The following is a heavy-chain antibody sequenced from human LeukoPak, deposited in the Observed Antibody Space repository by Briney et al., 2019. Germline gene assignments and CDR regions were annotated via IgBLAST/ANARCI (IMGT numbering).Heavy chain of an antibody. CDR1: GGSISSYY. D-gene: IGHD6-13*01. J-gene: IGHJ5*02. V-gene: IGHV4-59*08. CDR3: ARLGSPGYSSSWNWFDP. Sequence: SETLSLTCTVSGGSISSYYRSWIRQPPGKGLEWIGYIYYSGSTNYNPSLKSRVTISVDTSKNQFSLKLSSVTAADTAVYYCARLGSPGYSSSWNWFDPWGQGTLVTVSS. CDR2: IYYSGST.